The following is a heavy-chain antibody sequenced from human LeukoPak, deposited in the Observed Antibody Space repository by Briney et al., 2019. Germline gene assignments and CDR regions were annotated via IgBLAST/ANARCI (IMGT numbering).Heavy chain of an antibody. CDR2: INHNGNVN. CDR1: GFTFSSYW. Sequence: LTGGSLRLSCAASGFTFSSYWMNWARQAPGKGLEWVASINHNGNVNYYVDSVKGRFTISRDNAKNSLYLQMSNLRAEDTAVYFCARGGGLDVWGRGATVTVSS. D-gene: IGHD3-16*01. CDR3: ARGGGLDV. J-gene: IGHJ6*02. V-gene: IGHV3-7*03.